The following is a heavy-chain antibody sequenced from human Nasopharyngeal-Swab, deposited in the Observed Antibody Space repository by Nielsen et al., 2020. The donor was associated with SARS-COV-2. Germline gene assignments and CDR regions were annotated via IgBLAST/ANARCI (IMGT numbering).Heavy chain of an antibody. Sequence: SETLSLTCTVSGGSISISSYYWGWIRQPPGKGLEWIASVFYSGTTYYNPSLKSRVTTSLDTSKNKFSLNLRSVTATDTAVYYCAGGWGRAIAADWGQGTLVTVSS. CDR1: GGSISISSYY. CDR3: AGGWGRAIAAD. V-gene: IGHV4-39*01. J-gene: IGHJ4*02. D-gene: IGHD6-13*01. CDR2: VFYSGTT.